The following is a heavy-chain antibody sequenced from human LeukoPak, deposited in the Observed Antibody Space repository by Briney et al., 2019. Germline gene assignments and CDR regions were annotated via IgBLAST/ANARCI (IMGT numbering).Heavy chain of an antibody. Sequence: SVKVSCKASGGTFSSYAIRWVRQAPGQGLEWMGGIIPIFGTANYAQKFQGRVTITTDESTSTAYMELSSLRSEDTAVYYCARGPWYYYDSSGYYPSHFDYWGQGTLVTVSS. J-gene: IGHJ4*02. CDR1: GGTFSSYA. D-gene: IGHD3-22*01. CDR3: ARGPWYYYDSSGYYPSHFDY. CDR2: IIPIFGTA. V-gene: IGHV1-69*05.